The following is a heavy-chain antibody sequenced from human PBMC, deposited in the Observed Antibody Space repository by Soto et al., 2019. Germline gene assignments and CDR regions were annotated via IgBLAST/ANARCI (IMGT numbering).Heavy chain of an antibody. Sequence: QVQLQESGPGLVKPSGTLSLTCAVSGASIGTSNWRSWVRQSPGKGLEWIGEIHDSGSTKYNPSLKSRVTISLDKSKNQFSLNVSPVTAADTAVYYCARLKTYDILNKSDYWGQGSLVTVSS. CDR2: IHDSGST. V-gene: IGHV4-4*02. D-gene: IGHD3-9*01. CDR3: ARLKTYDILNKSDY. CDR1: GASIGTSNW. J-gene: IGHJ4*02.